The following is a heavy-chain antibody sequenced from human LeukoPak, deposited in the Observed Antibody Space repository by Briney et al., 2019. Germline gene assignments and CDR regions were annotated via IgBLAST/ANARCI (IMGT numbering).Heavy chain of an antibody. D-gene: IGHD2-8*01. V-gene: IGHV3-23*01. CDR3: AKDLRIRAGVPDY. CDR2: ISSGGGFT. J-gene: IGHJ4*02. Sequence: GSLRLSCAASGFTFSTYAMSWVRQAPGKGLEWVSTISSGGGFTYYSESVKGRFTISRDSSKSTLCLQMTSLRAEDTAVYYCAKDLRIRAGVPDYWGQGTLVTVSS. CDR1: GFTFSTYA.